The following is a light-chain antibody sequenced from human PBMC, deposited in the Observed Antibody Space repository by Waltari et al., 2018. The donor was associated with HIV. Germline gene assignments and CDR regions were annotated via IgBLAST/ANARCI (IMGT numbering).Light chain of an antibody. V-gene: IGLV1-40*01. J-gene: IGLJ1*01. CDR2: ANS. CDR1: SSNIGAGYD. CDR3: QSYDSSMSLYV. Sequence: QSVLTQPPSVSGAPGQRVTISCTGSSSNIGAGYDVHWYQQLPGTAPKLLIYANSKRPSGVPDRFSGSKSGTSASLAITGLQAEDEADYYCQSYDSSMSLYVFGTGTKVTVL.